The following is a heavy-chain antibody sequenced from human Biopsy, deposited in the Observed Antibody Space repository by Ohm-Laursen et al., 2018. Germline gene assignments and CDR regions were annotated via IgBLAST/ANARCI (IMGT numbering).Heavy chain of an antibody. Sequence: SLRLSCTASGSTFEDFAMHWVRQTPGKGLEWVSGISWISRNTGYADSVKGRFTITRDNAKNSLYLQMNSLRPEDTALYYCARDRGQNFYDSTGYYNGMDGWGQGTTVTVAS. CDR3: ARDRGQNFYDSTGYYNGMDG. D-gene: IGHD3-22*01. CDR2: ISWISRNT. V-gene: IGHV3-9*01. CDR1: GSTFEDFA. J-gene: IGHJ6*02.